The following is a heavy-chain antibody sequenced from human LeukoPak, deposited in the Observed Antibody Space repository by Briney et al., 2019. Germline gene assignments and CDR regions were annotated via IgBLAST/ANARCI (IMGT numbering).Heavy chain of an antibody. J-gene: IGHJ4*02. CDR3: ARGAVIDRSLGAIDY. V-gene: IGHV4-59*01. CDR1: GGSISSYY. CDR2: FYYSEST. D-gene: IGHD3-22*01. Sequence: SETLSLTCTVSGGSISSYYWSWIRQPPGKGLEWIGYFYYSESTNYNPSLKSRVTISVDTSKNQFSLKLNSVTAADTAVYYCARGAVIDRSLGAIDYWGQGTLVTVSS.